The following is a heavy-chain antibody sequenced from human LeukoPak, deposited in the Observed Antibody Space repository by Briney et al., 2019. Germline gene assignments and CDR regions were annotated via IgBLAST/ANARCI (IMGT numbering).Heavy chain of an antibody. CDR3: AKDTYYYDSSGYYFDY. CDR1: GFTFGSYA. V-gene: IGHV3-30*09. Sequence: PGGSLRLSCAASGFTFGSYAMHWVRQAPGKGLEWVAVISYDGSNKYYADSVKGRFAISRDNSKNTLYLQMNSLRAEDTAVYYCAKDTYYYDSSGYYFDYWGQGTLVTVSS. D-gene: IGHD3-22*01. J-gene: IGHJ4*02. CDR2: ISYDGSNK.